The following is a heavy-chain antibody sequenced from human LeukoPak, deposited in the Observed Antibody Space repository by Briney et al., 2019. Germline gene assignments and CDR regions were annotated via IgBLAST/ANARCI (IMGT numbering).Heavy chain of an antibody. Sequence: PSGTLSLTCAVSGGSISSSNWWSWVRQPPGKGLEWIGNIYYSGSTYYNPSLKSRVTISVHTSKNQFSLKLSSVTAADTAVYYCARQQIEHYGSGSCFDYWGQGTLVTVSS. CDR2: IYYSGST. J-gene: IGHJ4*02. CDR3: ARQQIEHYGSGSCFDY. V-gene: IGHV4-4*02. CDR1: GGSISSSNW. D-gene: IGHD3-10*01.